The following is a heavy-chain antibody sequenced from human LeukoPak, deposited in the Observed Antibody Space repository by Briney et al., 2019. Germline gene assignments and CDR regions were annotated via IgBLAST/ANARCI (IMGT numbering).Heavy chain of an antibody. CDR1: GGTFSSYA. J-gene: IGHJ4*02. V-gene: IGHV1-69*04. Sequence: EASVKVSCKASGGTFSSYAISWVRQAPGQGLEWMGRIIPILGIANYAQKFQGRVMITADKSTSTAYMELSSLRSEDTAVYYCARADCSSTSCYLWAYYFDYWGQGTLVTVSS. D-gene: IGHD2-2*01. CDR2: IIPILGIA. CDR3: ARADCSSTSCYLWAYYFDY.